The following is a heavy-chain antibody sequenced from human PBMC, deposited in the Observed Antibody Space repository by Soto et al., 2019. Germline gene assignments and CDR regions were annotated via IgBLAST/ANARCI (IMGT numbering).Heavy chain of an antibody. J-gene: IGHJ3*02. V-gene: IGHV1-3*01. CDR3: ARPNSSSGEDDAFDI. CDR2: INAGNGNT. Sequence: QVQLVQSGAEVKKPGASVKVSCKASGYTFTSYAMHWVRQAPGQRLEWMGWINAGNGNTKYSQKFQGRVTITRDTSASTAYMELSSLRSEDTAVYYCARPNSSSGEDDAFDIWGQGTMVTVSS. CDR1: GYTFTSYA. D-gene: IGHD6-13*01.